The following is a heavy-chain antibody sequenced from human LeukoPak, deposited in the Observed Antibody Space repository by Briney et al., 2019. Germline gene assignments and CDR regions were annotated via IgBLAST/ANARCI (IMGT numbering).Heavy chain of an antibody. V-gene: IGHV1-18*01. Sequence: GASVKVSCKASGYTFTSYGISWVRQAPGQGLEWMGWISAYNGNTNYAQKLQGRVTMTTDTSTSTAYMELRSLRSDDTAVYYCARVPIAARVVMLWFYPWGQGTLVTVSS. J-gene: IGHJ5*02. CDR2: ISAYNGNT. CDR3: ARVPIAARVVMLWFYP. CDR1: GYTFTSYG. D-gene: IGHD6-6*01.